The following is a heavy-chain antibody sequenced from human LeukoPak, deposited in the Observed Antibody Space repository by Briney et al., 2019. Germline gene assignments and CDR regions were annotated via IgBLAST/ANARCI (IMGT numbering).Heavy chain of an antibody. J-gene: IGHJ5*02. CDR2: INPDGNKK. Sequence: GGSLRLSCAVSGLTFSSSWMDWVRQAPGKGLEWVASINPDGNKKYSADSVKGRFTISRDNAENSLYLQMNSLRVEDTAFYYCARLGLEVGGPNWFDPWGQGTLVTVSS. CDR3: ARLGLEVGGPNWFDP. D-gene: IGHD1-1*01. V-gene: IGHV3-7*01. CDR1: GLTFSSSW.